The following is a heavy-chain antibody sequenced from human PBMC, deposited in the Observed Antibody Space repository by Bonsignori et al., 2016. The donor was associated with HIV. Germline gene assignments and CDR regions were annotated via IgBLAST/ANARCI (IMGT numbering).Heavy chain of an antibody. CDR3: ARGYDSSGHFDY. J-gene: IGHJ4*02. Sequence: GLEWVSVIYSGGSTYYADSVKGRFTISRDNSKNTLYLQMNSLRAEDTAVYYCARGYDSSGHFDYWGQGTLVTVSS. V-gene: IGHV3-53*01. CDR2: IYSGGST. D-gene: IGHD3-22*01.